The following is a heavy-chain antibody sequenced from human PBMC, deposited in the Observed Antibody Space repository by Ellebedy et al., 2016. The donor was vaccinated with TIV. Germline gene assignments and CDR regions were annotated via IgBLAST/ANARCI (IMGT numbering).Heavy chain of an antibody. V-gene: IGHV1-69*05. CDR3: ARGSIAAAVVVY. Sequence: SVKVSXXASGGTFSSYAISWVRQAPGQGLEWMGGIIPIFGTANYAQKFQGRVTMTRDTSISTAYMELSSLRSEDTAVYYCARGSIAAAVVVYWGQGTLVTVSS. CDR1: GGTFSSYA. CDR2: IIPIFGTA. D-gene: IGHD6-13*01. J-gene: IGHJ4*02.